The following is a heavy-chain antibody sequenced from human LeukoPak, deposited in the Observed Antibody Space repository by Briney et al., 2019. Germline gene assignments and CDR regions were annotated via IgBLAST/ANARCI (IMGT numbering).Heavy chain of an antibody. CDR1: GYTFGIYG. J-gene: IGHJ5*02. CDR2: ISGYNGNT. V-gene: IGHV1-18*01. Sequence: ASVKVSCKASGYTFGIYGITWVRQAPGQGLEWMGWISGYNGNTKYAQKFQGRVTMTTDTSTSTAYMDLRSLRSDDTAVYYCARDRGDYGDYVWFDPWGRGTLVTVSS. CDR3: ARDRGDYGDYVWFDP. D-gene: IGHD4-17*01.